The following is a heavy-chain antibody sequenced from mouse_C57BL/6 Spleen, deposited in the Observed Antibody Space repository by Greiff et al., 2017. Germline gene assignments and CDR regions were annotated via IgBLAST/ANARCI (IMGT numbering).Heavy chain of an antibody. V-gene: IGHV3-6*01. Sequence: EVKLVESGPGLVKPSQSLSLTCSVTGYSITSGYYWNWIRQFPGNKLEWMGYISYDGSNNYNPSLKNRISITRDTSKNQFFLKLNSVTTEDTATYYCAREDDGYYGFAYWGQGTLVTVSA. D-gene: IGHD2-3*01. CDR3: AREDDGYYGFAY. CDR2: ISYDGSN. J-gene: IGHJ3*01. CDR1: GYSITSGYY.